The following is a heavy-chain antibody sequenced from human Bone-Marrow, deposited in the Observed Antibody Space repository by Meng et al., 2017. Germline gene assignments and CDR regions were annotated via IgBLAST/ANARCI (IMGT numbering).Heavy chain of an antibody. D-gene: IGHD3-10*01. CDR2: ISSSSSYI. CDR3: ARVSGRGDEHAFDI. J-gene: IGHJ3*02. V-gene: IGHV3-21*01. CDR1: GFIFSSYS. Sequence: GESLKISCAASGFIFSSYSMNWVRQAPGKGLEWVSSISSSSSYIYYADSVKGRFTISRDNAKNSLYLQMNSLRAEDTAVYYCARVSGRGDEHAFDIWGQGTMVTVSS.